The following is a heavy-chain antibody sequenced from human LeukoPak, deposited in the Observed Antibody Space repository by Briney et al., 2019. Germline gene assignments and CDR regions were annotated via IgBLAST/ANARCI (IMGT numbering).Heavy chain of an antibody. CDR1: GYSFTTYW. V-gene: IGHV5-51*01. J-gene: IGHJ4*02. D-gene: IGHD2-2*01. CDR3: ARISIGYCSSTSCPYFDY. CDR2: IYPGDSDT. Sequence: GESLKISCETSGYSFTTYWIGWVRQMPGKGLEWMGIIYPGDSDTRYSPSFQGQVSMSADKSISTAYLQWSSLKASDTAMYYCARISIGYCSSTSCPYFDYWGQGTLVTVSS.